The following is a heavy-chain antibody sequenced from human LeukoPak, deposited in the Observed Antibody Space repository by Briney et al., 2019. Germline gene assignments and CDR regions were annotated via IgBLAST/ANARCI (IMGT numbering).Heavy chain of an antibody. V-gene: IGHV1-8*01. CDR1: GYTFTSYD. CDR2: MSPNSGDT. D-gene: IGHD6-6*01. Sequence: ASVKVSCKASGYTFTSYDFNWVRQATGQRPEWMGWMSPNSGDTGYAQKFQDRVTMTRNTSISTAYMELSSLRSDDTAVYYCARDRIAARPTGPGRGMDVWGQGTTVTVSS. J-gene: IGHJ6*02. CDR3: ARDRIAARPTGPGRGMDV.